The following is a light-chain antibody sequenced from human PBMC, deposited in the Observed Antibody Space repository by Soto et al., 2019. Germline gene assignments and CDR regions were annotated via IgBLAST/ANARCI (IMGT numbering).Light chain of an antibody. J-gene: IGLJ1*01. CDR1: SGDVGAYDY. CDR3: ASHTTSDTRV. CDR2: EVS. V-gene: IGLV2-14*01. Sequence: QSALTQPASVSGSPGQSIAISCTGTSGDVGAYDYVSWYQHHPDKAPKLMIYEVSNRPSGGSDRFSGSKSVYTATLTISGLQAEDEADYYCASHTTSDTRVFGTGTKLTVL.